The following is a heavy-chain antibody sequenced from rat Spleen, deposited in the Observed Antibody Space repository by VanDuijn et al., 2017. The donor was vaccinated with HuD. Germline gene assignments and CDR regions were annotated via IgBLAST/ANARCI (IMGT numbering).Heavy chain of an antibody. Sequence: EVQLQESGPGLVKPSQSLSLTCSVTGYDITSNYWGWIRKFPGNKLEWMGFINSAGSTNYNPSLKSRISITRDTSKNQFFLQVNSVTTEDTATYYCARDNNYKAYWGQGVMVTVSS. CDR3: ARDNNYKAY. J-gene: IGHJ2*01. CDR2: INSAGST. D-gene: IGHD1-10*01. CDR1: GYDITSNY. V-gene: IGHV3-3*01.